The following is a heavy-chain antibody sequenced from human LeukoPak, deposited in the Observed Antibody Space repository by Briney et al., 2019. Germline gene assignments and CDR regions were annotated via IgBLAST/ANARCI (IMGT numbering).Heavy chain of an antibody. CDR2: INHSGST. V-gene: IGHV4-39*07. CDR3: ARSPSRHDYVWGSYRVDAFDI. D-gene: IGHD3-16*02. J-gene: IGHJ3*02. CDR1: GASINTSGYY. Sequence: SETLSLTCTVSGASINTSGYYWGWIRQPPGKGLEWIGEINHSGSTNYNPSLKSRVTISVDTSKNQFSLKLSSVTAADTAVYYCARSPSRHDYVWGSYRVDAFDIWGQGTMVTVSS.